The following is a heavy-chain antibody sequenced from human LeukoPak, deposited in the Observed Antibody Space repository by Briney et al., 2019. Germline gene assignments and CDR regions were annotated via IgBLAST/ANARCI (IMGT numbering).Heavy chain of an antibody. J-gene: IGHJ5*02. CDR2: MNPNSGNT. D-gene: IGHD4-23*01. V-gene: IGHV1-8*01. Sequence: ASVKVSCKASVYTFTSYDINWVRQATGLGPAWMGWMNPNSGNTGYAQKFQGRVTMTRNTSISTAYLELSSLTSEDTAVYYCARGPNKYDGGNSGSAWFDPWGQGSLVTVSS. CDR1: VYTFTSYD. CDR3: ARGPNKYDGGNSGSAWFDP.